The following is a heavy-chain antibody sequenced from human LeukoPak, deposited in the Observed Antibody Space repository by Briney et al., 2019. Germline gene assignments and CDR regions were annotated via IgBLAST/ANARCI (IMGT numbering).Heavy chain of an antibody. J-gene: IGHJ4*02. CDR3: ARDLASYSGRPPLFDY. D-gene: IGHD1-26*01. CDR2: ISAYNGNT. Sequence: ASVKVSCKASGYTFTSYGISWVRQAPGQGLEWMGWISAYNGNTNYAQKLQGRVTMTTDTSTSTAYMELRSLRSDDTAVYYCARDLASYSGRPPLFDYWGQGTLVTVSS. V-gene: IGHV1-18*01. CDR1: GYTFTSYG.